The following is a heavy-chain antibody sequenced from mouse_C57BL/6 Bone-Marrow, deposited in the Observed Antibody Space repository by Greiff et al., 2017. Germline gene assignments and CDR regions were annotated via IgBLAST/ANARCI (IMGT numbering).Heavy chain of an antibody. Sequence: QVQLQQPGAELVMPGASVKLSCKASGYTFTSYWMHWVKQRPGQGLEWIGEIDPSDSYTNYNPKFKGKSTLTVDKSSSTAYMQLSSLTSEDSAVYYCAPHLFAYWGQGTLVTVSA. CDR3: APHLFAY. V-gene: IGHV1-69*01. J-gene: IGHJ3*01. CDR1: GYTFTSYW. CDR2: IDPSDSYT.